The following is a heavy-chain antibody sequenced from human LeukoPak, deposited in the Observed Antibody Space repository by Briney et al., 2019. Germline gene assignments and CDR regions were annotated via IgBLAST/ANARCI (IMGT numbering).Heavy chain of an antibody. CDR1: GWSFNDFY. D-gene: IGHD2-2*01. V-gene: IGHV4-34*01. CDR2: INARGDT. CDR3: ARGQVPAARGHNWFDP. Sequence: SETLSLTCAVYGWSFNDFYWNWIRQPPGKGLEWIGEINARGDTNYNPSLKSRVTISVDTSRNQFSLSLSSMSASDTAVYYCARGQVPAARGHNWFDPWGQGTLVTVSS. J-gene: IGHJ5*02.